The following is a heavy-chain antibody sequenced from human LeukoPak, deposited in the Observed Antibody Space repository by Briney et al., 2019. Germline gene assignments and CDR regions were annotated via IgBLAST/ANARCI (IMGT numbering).Heavy chain of an antibody. CDR1: GFTVSSNY. V-gene: IGHV3-53*01. CDR3: AKAPIAARYYYYYMDV. D-gene: IGHD6-6*01. J-gene: IGHJ6*03. Sequence: GGSLRLSCAASGFTVSSNYMSWVRQAPGKGLEWVSVIYSGGSTYYADSVKGRFTISRDNSKNTLYLQMSSLRAEDTAVYYCAKAPIAARYYYYYMDVWGKGTTVTVSS. CDR2: IYSGGST.